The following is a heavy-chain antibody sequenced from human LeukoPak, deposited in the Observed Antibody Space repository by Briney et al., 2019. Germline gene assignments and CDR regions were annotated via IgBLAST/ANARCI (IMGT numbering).Heavy chain of an antibody. J-gene: IGHJ3*01. CDR3: AVWFGEFPA. Sequence: SETLSLTCTVSGGSIGSSSYYWGWIRQPPGKGLEWIGSIYYSGSTYYNPSLKSRVTISVDTSKNQFSLKLSSVTAADTAVYYCAVWFGEFPAWGQGTMVTVSS. D-gene: IGHD3-10*01. V-gene: IGHV4-39*07. CDR2: IYYSGST. CDR1: GGSIGSSSYY.